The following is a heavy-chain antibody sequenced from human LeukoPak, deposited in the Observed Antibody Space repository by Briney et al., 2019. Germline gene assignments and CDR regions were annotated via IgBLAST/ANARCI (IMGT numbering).Heavy chain of an antibody. CDR2: INHSGST. CDR1: GGSFSGYY. D-gene: IGHD3-10*01. Sequence: SETLSLTCAVYGGSFSGYYWSWIRQPPGKGLEWIGEINHSGSTNYNPSLKSRVTISVDTSKNQLSLKLSSVTAADTAVYYCARGIGYYGSGSYYWGQGTLVTVSS. V-gene: IGHV4-34*01. CDR3: ARGIGYYGSGSYY. J-gene: IGHJ4*02.